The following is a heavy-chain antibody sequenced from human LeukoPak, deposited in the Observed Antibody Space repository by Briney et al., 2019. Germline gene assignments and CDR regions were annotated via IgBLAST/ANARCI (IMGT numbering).Heavy chain of an antibody. Sequence: GASVKVSCKASGYTFTGYYMHWVRQAPGQGLEWMGWINPNSGGTNYAQKFQGWVTMTRDTSISTAYIELSRLRSDDTAVYYCARATYDSSGYYSGEFDYWGQGTLVTVSS. V-gene: IGHV1-2*04. J-gene: IGHJ4*02. CDR3: ARATYDSSGYYSGEFDY. CDR1: GYTFTGYY. D-gene: IGHD3-22*01. CDR2: INPNSGGT.